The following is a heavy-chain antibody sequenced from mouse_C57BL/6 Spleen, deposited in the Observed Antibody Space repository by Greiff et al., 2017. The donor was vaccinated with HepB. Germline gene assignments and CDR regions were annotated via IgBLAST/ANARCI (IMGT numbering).Heavy chain of an antibody. CDR1: GFTFTDYY. CDR3: ARSYDYDGPWFAY. Sequence: DVKLVESGGGLVQPGGSLSLSCAASGFTFTDYYMSWVRQPPGKALEWLGFIRNKANGYTTEYSASVKGRFTISRDNSQSILYLQMNALRAEDSATYYCARSYDYDGPWFAYWGQGTLVTVSA. V-gene: IGHV7-3*01. CDR2: IRNKANGYTT. D-gene: IGHD2-4*01. J-gene: IGHJ3*01.